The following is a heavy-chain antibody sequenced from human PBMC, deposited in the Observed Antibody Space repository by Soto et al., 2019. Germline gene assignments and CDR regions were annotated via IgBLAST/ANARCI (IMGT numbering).Heavy chain of an antibody. CDR2: INHSGRT. V-gene: IGHV4-34*01. CDR3: ARVGLPGQWLVHLREWRWFHP. CDR1: GGYFSGYS. Sequence: ETLSLTCAGYGGYFSGYSWSWVRQPPGKGLEWIGEINHSGRTNYNPSPKSRVTISVDTSKNHFSLKLSSVTPADTVVYYCARVGLPGQWLVHLREWRWFHPWGEGTLVT. J-gene: IGHJ5*02. D-gene: IGHD6-19*01.